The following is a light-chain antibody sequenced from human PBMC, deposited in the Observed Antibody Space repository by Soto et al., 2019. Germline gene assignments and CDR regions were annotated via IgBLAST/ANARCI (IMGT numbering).Light chain of an antibody. CDR1: QSISSTY. CDR3: QQYFGSLYT. V-gene: IGKV3-20*01. CDR2: AAS. J-gene: IGKJ2*01. Sequence: SVLTQSPGTLSLSPGEGATLSCTTSQSISSTYLAWYQQRPGQAPRLLIYAASSRATGIPDRFSGSGSGTDFTLTISRLEPEDFAVYYCQQYFGSLYTFGQGTKLEIK.